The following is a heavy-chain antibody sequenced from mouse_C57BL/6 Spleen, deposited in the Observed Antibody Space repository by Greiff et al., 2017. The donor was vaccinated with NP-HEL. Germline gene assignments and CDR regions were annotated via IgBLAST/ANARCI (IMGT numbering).Heavy chain of an antibody. CDR2: ISYGGSYT. V-gene: IGHV5-4*01. Sequence: EVQRVESGGGLVKPGGSLKLSCAASGFTFSSYAMSWVRQTPEKGLEWVATISYGGSYTYYPDNVKGRFTISRDNAKNNIYLQMSRLRSEDTAMYYYASEWDSFAYWGQGTLVTVSA. J-gene: IGHJ3*01. D-gene: IGHD4-1*01. CDR3: ASEWDSFAY. CDR1: GFTFSSYA.